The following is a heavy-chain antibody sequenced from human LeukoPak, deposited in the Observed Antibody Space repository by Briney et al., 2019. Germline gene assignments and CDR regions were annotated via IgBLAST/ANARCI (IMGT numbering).Heavy chain of an antibody. Sequence: GGSLRLSCAASGFTFSSYSMNWVRQAPGKGLEWVSSISSSSSYIYYADSVKGRFTISRDNSKNTLYLQMNSLKIEDTAIYYCARGSGYHLVSWGQGTLVTVSS. CDR3: ARGSGYHLVS. D-gene: IGHD5-12*01. CDR1: GFTFSSYS. CDR2: ISSSSSYI. V-gene: IGHV3-21*01. J-gene: IGHJ5*02.